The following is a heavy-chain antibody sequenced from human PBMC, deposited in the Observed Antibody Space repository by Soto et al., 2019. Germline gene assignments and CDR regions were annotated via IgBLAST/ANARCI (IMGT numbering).Heavy chain of an antibody. J-gene: IGHJ5*02. CDR3: ARKSSSSSWFDP. D-gene: IGHD6-6*01. V-gene: IGHV3-7*03. Sequence: GRSLRLSCAASGFTFSNHWMNWVRQVPGRGMEWVAKIKEDGSSTYFADSVRGRFTISRDNATNALSLQMNSLRVEDTAIYHCARKSSSSSWFDPWGRGTLLNVSS. CDR2: IKEDGSST. CDR1: GFTFSNHW.